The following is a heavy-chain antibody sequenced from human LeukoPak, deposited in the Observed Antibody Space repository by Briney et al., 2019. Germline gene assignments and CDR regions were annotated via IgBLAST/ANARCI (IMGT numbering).Heavy chain of an antibody. V-gene: IGHV1-18*04. CDR2: ISAYNGNT. J-gene: IGHJ4*02. Sequence: GASVKVSCKTSGYTFTGSYMHWVRQAPGQGLEWMGWISAYNGNTKYAQNLQGRVTMTTDTSTSTAYMELRSLRSDDTAVYYCARDTGPPHYYDTAGYYWGQGTPVTVSS. CDR3: ARDTGPPHYYDTAGYY. D-gene: IGHD3-22*01. CDR1: GYTFTGSY.